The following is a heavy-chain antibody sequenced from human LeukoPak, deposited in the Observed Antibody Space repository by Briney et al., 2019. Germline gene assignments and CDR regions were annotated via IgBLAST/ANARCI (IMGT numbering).Heavy chain of an antibody. J-gene: IGHJ4*02. Sequence: SPGGSLRLSCAASGFTFDDYDMSWVRQAPGKGLEWVSGINWNSGSTGYADSVKGRFTISRDNARNSLYLQMNSLRAEDTAVYYCATPTTYYDILTGYYEGYYFDYWGQGTLVTVSS. D-gene: IGHD3-9*01. CDR3: ATPTTYYDILTGYYEGYYFDY. CDR2: INWNSGST. CDR1: GFTFDDYD. V-gene: IGHV3-20*04.